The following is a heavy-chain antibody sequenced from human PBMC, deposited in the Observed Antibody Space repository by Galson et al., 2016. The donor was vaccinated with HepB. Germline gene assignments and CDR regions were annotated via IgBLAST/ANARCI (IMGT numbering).Heavy chain of an antibody. V-gene: IGHV1-69*04. J-gene: IGHJ6*02. D-gene: IGHD2-2*01. CDR2: IIPRLDIT. CDR3: VRDGDARCSSTSCFDPSNYYFYYDMDV. Sequence: SVKVSCKASGDTFSTHVISWVRQAPGQGLEWVGRIIPRLDITNYAQKFLGRSTITADKSTNTAYMELRSLRLEDTAVYYCVRDGDARCSSTSCFDPSNYYFYYDMDVWGQGTAVTVSS. CDR1: GDTFSTHV.